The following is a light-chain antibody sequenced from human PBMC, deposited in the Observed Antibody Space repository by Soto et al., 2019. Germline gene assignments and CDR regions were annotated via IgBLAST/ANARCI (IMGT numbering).Light chain of an antibody. CDR1: QSVSSNY. CDR3: QQQGASPFT. CDR2: GAS. Sequence: EIVLTQSPGTLSLSPGEGATLSCRASQSVSSNYLAWYQQKPGQAPRLLIYGASNRDTGTPDRFSGSASGTDFTLTITRLEPEDFAVYFCQQQGASPFTLGQGTQLEI. J-gene: IGKJ2*01. V-gene: IGKV3-20*01.